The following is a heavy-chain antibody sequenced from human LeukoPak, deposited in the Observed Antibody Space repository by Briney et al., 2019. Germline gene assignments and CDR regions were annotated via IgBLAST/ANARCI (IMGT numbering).Heavy chain of an antibody. Sequence: GASVKVSCKASGYTFTGYYMHWVRQAPGQGLEWMGWINPNSGGTNYAQKLQGRVTMTTDTSTSTAYMELRSLRSDDTAVYYCARDRGRLLWFGELSHDAFDIWGQGTMVTVSS. CDR1: GYTFTGYY. V-gene: IGHV1-2*02. CDR2: INPNSGGT. CDR3: ARDRGRLLWFGELSHDAFDI. D-gene: IGHD3-10*01. J-gene: IGHJ3*02.